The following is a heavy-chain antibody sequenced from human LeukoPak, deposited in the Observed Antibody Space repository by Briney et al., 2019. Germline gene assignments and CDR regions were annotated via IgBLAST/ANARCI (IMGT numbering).Heavy chain of an antibody. D-gene: IGHD2-21*02. CDR2: IYSVGGT. Sequence: GRSLRLSCAASGFTFNDYALYWVRQAPGKGLEWVSIIYSVGGTHYADSVKGRFTISRDNSKNTLYLQMNSLRAEDTAIYYCAGSLAYCGGDCRLGDYWGQGTLVTVSS. J-gene: IGHJ4*02. CDR3: AGSLAYCGGDCRLGDY. CDR1: GFTFNDYA. V-gene: IGHV3-66*01.